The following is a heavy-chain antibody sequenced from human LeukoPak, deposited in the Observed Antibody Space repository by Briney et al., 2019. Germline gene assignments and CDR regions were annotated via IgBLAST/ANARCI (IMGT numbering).Heavy chain of an antibody. CDR3: ARDEDAF. J-gene: IGHJ4*02. CDR2: ISCDSTTI. Sequence: GGSLRLSCVASGFTFNSYNMNWVRQAPGKGLEWVSYISCDSTTIFYADSVKGRFTISRDNVKNSLFLQLNSLRDEDTAVYYCARDEDAFGGQGTLVTVSS. CDR1: GFTFNSYN. V-gene: IGHV3-48*02.